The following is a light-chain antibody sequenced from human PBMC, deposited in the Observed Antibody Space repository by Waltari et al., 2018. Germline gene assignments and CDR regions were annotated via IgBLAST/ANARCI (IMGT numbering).Light chain of an antibody. CDR3: QQYSNWPPLT. CDR1: QSVRSN. CDR2: GAS. V-gene: IGKV3-15*01. Sequence: EIVMTQSPAPLSVSPGERATLPCRASQSVRSNLAWYQQKAGQAPRPRIYGASTRATGIAARFSGSGSETEFTLTISSLQSEDFAVYYCQQYSNWPPLTFGGGTKVEIK. J-gene: IGKJ4*01.